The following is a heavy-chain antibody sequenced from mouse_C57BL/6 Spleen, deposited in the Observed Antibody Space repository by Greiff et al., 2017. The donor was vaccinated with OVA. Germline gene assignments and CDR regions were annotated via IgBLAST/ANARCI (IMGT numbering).Heavy chain of an antibody. CDR1: GFSFTSYG. CDR2: IWSGGST. Sequence: QVQLQQSGPGLVQPSQSLSITCTVSGFSFTSYGVHWVRQSPGKGLEWLGVIWSGGSTDYNAAFISRLSISKDNSKSQVFFKMSSLQADDTAIYYCASYYGSSHWYFDVWGTGTTVTVSS. V-gene: IGHV2-2*01. CDR3: ASYYGSSHWYFDV. D-gene: IGHD1-1*01. J-gene: IGHJ1*03.